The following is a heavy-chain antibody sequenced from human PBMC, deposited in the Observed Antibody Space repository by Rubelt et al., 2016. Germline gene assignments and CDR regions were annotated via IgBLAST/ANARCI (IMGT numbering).Heavy chain of an antibody. CDR1: GGSISSYY. J-gene: IGHJ6*02. CDR2: IFHGGGA. CDR3: AALPSDYYYYGMDV. V-gene: IGHV4-59*08. Sequence: QVQLQESGPGLVKPSETLSLTCTVSGGSISSYYWSWIRQPPGQGLEWIGYIFHGGGANYNPSLKSGVAVSVDTAKNQFSLKLSSVTAADTAVYYCAALPSDYYYYGMDVWGQGTTVTVSS.